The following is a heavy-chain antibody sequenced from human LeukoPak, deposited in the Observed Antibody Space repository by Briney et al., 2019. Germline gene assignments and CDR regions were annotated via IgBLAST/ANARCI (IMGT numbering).Heavy chain of an antibody. CDR3: AKESPYAVGGTGRVYYFDY. D-gene: IGHD1-26*01. Sequence: PGGSLRLSCAASGFTFSTYAISWVRQAPGKGLEWVSAISNRDRTYYADSVKGRFTISRDNSKNTVHLQMNSLRGEDTAVYYCAKESPYAVGGTGRVYYFDYWGQGALVTVSS. V-gene: IGHV3-23*01. CDR2: ISNRDRT. CDR1: GFTFSTYA. J-gene: IGHJ4*02.